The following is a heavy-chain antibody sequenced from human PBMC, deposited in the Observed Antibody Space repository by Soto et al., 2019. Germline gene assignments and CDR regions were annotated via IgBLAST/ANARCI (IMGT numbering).Heavy chain of an antibody. CDR3: ARGLTIFGGATLDY. CDR1: GFTFSSYG. D-gene: IGHD3-3*01. CDR2: IWYDGSNK. Sequence: QVQLVESGGGVVQPGRSLRLSCAASGFTFSSYGMHWVRQAPGKGLEWVAVIWYDGSNKYYADSVKGRFTISRDNSKNTLYLQMNSLRAEDTAVYYCARGLTIFGGATLDYWGQGTLVTVSS. V-gene: IGHV3-33*01. J-gene: IGHJ4*02.